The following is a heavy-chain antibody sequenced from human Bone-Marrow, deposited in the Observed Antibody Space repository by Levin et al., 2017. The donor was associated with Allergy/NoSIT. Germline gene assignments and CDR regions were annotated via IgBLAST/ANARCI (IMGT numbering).Heavy chain of an antibody. CDR3: ARDPGTRGWWWKFDS. CDR2: IWNDGSTK. V-gene: IGHV3-33*01. J-gene: IGHJ4*02. D-gene: IGHD2-21*01. Sequence: LSLTCAASGFTFSSYGMHWVRQSPGKGLEWVAVIWNDGSTKYYSDSVKGRFVISRDVSTNTLSLQMNGLRSEDTGVYYCARDPGTRGWWWKFDSWGQGTLVTVFS. CDR1: GFTFSSYG.